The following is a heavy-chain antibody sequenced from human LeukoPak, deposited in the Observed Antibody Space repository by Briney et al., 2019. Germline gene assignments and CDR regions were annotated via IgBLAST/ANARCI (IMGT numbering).Heavy chain of an antibody. CDR3: ARLATEGDAFDI. V-gene: IGHV1-2*02. CDR1: GYTFTGYY. D-gene: IGHD5-12*01. Sequence: ASVKVTCKASGYTFTGYYMHWVRQAPGQGLEWMGWVNPISGGTKYAQKFQGRVTMTRDTSISTVYMELSRLRSDDTAVFYCARLATEGDAFDIWGQGTLVTVSS. CDR2: VNPISGGT. J-gene: IGHJ3*02.